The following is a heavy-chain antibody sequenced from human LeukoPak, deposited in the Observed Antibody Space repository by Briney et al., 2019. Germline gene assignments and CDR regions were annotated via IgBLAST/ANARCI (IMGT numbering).Heavy chain of an antibody. J-gene: IGHJ3*01. CDR2: IRYDGSDK. CDR1: GFTFRTYG. Sequence: GGSLRLSCAASGFTFRTYGMHWVRQAPGKGLEWVTFIRYDGSDKYYADSVKGRFTISRDNSKNTLFLQMNSLRVEDTAVYYCAKRADYYDSSRALYDSFDLWGQGTMVTVSS. D-gene: IGHD3-16*01. V-gene: IGHV3-30*02. CDR3: AKRADYYDSSRALYDSFDL.